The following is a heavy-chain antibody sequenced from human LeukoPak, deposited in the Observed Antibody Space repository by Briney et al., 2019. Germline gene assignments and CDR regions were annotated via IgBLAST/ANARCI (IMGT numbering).Heavy chain of an antibody. D-gene: IGHD2-2*01. Sequence: RGCPRHSCAPPVFSLCIYPIQSVRAAPGKGVGWVAVISDDGGNKYYADSVKGRFTISRDNSKNTLYLQMNSLRTEDTAVYYCAKANAGYCSSTSCYPFDYWGQGTLVTVSS. CDR1: VFSLCIYP. V-gene: IGHV3-30-3*01. CDR3: AKANAGYCSSTSCYPFDY. J-gene: IGHJ4*02. CDR2: ISDDGGNK.